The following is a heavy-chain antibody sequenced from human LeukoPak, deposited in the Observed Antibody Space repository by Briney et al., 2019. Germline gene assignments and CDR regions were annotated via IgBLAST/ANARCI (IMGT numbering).Heavy chain of an antibody. CDR1: GYKFSNFW. J-gene: IGHJ4*02. D-gene: IGHD5-12*01. CDR3: ARGRGAFHGYENFDF. V-gene: IGHV5-51*01. CDR2: LYPDDSDT. Sequence: GESLKISCETSGYKFSNFWIGWVRQTPGKGLEWMGVLYPDDSDTRYSPSFQGQVTISADKSISTAYLQWRSLKASDTGLYYCARGRGAFHGYENFDFWGQGTPVTVSS.